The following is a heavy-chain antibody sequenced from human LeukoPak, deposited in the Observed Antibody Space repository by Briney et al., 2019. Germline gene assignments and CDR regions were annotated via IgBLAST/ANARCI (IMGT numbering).Heavy chain of an antibody. CDR3: ARGLALGLTVTPKAFDY. D-gene: IGHD4-11*01. J-gene: IGHJ4*02. CDR1: GFSFTTYS. CDR2: IRAEGHRT. Sequence: GGSLRLSCRASGFSFTTYSMNWVRQAPGKGLQWVSVIRAEGHRTYYADSVKGRFTISRDKDKSSLYLQMNSLAADDTAVYYCARGLALGLTVTPKAFDYWGQGTLVTVSS. V-gene: IGHV3-23*01.